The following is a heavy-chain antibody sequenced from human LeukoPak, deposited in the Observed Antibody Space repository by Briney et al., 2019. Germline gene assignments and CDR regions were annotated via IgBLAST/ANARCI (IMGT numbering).Heavy chain of an antibody. CDR3: ARDRSYNLDY. CDR1: GFTFSRNW. J-gene: IGHJ4*02. Sequence: GGSLRLSCAASGFTFSRNWMHGVRQAPGKGLVWVSHITGDGSSTSYADSVKGRVTISRDNAKNTLYLQNNRLTAEDSAVYYCARDRSYNLDYWGQGTLVTVSS. V-gene: IGHV3-74*01. CDR2: ITGDGSST. D-gene: IGHD5-24*01.